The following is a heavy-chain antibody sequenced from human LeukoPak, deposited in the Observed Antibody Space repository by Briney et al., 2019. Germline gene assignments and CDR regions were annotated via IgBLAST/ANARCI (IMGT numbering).Heavy chain of an antibody. J-gene: IGHJ4*02. Sequence: GGSLRVSCAASGFTFSSYWMSWVRQAPGKGLEGVANIKQDGSEKYYVDSVKGRFTISRDNAKTSLYLQMNSLRAEDTAVYYCARGIAVAGPYDYWGQGTLVTVSS. V-gene: IGHV3-7*03. CDR2: IKQDGSEK. CDR3: ARGIAVAGPYDY. D-gene: IGHD6-19*01. CDR1: GFTFSSYW.